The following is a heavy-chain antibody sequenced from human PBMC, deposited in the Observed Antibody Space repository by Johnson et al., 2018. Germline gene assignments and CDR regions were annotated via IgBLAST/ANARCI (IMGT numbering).Heavy chain of an antibody. Sequence: QVQLVQSGGGVVQPGRSLRLSCAASGFTFSSYGMHWVRQAPGKGLEWVAVIWYDGSNKYYADPVKGRFTISRDNSKNTLYLQMNSRRAGDTAVYYCTRGEYSESNGMDVWGQGTTVTVSS. D-gene: IGHD4-11*01. CDR2: IWYDGSNK. CDR3: TRGEYSESNGMDV. V-gene: IGHV3-33*01. J-gene: IGHJ6*02. CDR1: GFTFSSYG.